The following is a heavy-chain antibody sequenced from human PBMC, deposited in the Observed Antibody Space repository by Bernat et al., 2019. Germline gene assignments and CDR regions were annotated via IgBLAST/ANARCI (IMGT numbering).Heavy chain of an antibody. V-gene: IGHV4-34*01. CDR2: INHSGST. CDR3: ARKATWYFDL. CDR1: GGSFSGYY. Sequence: QVQLQQWGAGLLKPSETLSLTCAVYGGSFSGYYWSWIRQPPGKGLEWIGEINHSGSTNYNPSLKSRVTISVDTSKTQFSLKLGAVAAADTAVYYCARKATWYFDLWGRGTLVTVSS. J-gene: IGHJ2*01.